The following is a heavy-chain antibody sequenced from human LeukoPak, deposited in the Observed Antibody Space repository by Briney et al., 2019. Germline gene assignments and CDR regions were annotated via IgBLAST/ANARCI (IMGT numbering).Heavy chain of an antibody. CDR2: IYHSGST. Sequence: SETLSLTCTVSGCSISSGYYWGWIRQPPGKGLEWIGSIYHSGSTYYNPSLKSRVTISVDTSKNQFSLKLSSVTAADTAVYYCASSGSYYSNWGQGTLVTVSS. V-gene: IGHV4-38-2*02. J-gene: IGHJ4*02. CDR3: ASSGSYYSN. D-gene: IGHD3-10*01. CDR1: GCSISSGYY.